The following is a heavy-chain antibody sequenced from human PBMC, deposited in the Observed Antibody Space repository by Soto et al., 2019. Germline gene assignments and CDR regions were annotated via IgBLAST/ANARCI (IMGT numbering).Heavy chain of an antibody. D-gene: IGHD2-15*01. CDR1: GFTFSSYS. CDR3: ARGGSFSVYYMDV. V-gene: IGHV3-48*01. J-gene: IGHJ6*03. CDR2: ISSSSSTI. Sequence: GGSLRLSCAASGFTFSSYSMNWVRQAPGKGLEWVSYISSSSSTIYYADSVKGRFTISRDNAKNSLYLQMNSLRAEDTAVYYCARGGSFSVYYMDVWGKGTTVTVSS.